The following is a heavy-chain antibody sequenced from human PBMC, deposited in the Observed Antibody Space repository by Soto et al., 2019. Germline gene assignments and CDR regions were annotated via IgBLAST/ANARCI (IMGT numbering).Heavy chain of an antibody. CDR1: VFTFSDHY. D-gene: IGHD3-10*01. CDR3: VRVRGGGTYHFDY. J-gene: IGHJ4*02. CDR2: TRNKARSYTT. Sequence: SWWSLRLSCAASVFTFSDHYMDWFRQAPGKGLEWVGRTRNKARSYTTEYAASVNGRFTISRDDSKNSLYLQMNSLKTDDTAVYYCVRVRGGGTYHFDYWGQGTLVTVSS. V-gene: IGHV3-72*01.